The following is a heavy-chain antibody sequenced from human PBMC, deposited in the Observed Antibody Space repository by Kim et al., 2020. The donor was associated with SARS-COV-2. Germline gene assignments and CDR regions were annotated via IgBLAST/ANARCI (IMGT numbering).Heavy chain of an antibody. CDR1: GGTFSSYA. D-gene: IGHD2-2*01. Sequence: SVKVSCKASGGTFSSYAISWVRQAPGQGLEWMGGIIPIFGTANYAQKFQGRVTITADESTSTAYMELSSLRSEDTAVYYCARASSKIVPAAHWYFDLWGRGTLVTVSS. J-gene: IGHJ2*01. CDR2: IIPIFGTA. V-gene: IGHV1-69*13. CDR3: ARASSKIVPAAHWYFDL.